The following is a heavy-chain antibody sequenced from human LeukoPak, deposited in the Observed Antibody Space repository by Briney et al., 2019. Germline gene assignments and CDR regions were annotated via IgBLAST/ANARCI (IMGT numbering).Heavy chain of an antibody. CDR3: ARAGDSYGYFDY. CDR2: IYPGDSDT. CDR1: RYSFTSYW. V-gene: IGHV5-51*03. J-gene: IGHJ4*02. Sequence: KPGESLKISCKGSRYSFTSYWIAWVRQMLGKGLEWMEIIYPGDSDTRYSPSFRGQVTISADKSISTAYLQWSSLKASDTAIYFCARAGDSYGYFDYWGQGTLVTVSS. D-gene: IGHD5-18*01.